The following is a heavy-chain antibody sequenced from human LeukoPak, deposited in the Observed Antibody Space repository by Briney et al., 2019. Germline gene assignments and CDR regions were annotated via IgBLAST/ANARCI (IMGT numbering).Heavy chain of an antibody. Sequence: SETLSLTCAVYGGSFSGYYWSWIRQPPGKGLEWIGTIYYSGSTYYNLSLRSRLSISLDTSKNQFSLNLSSVTAADTAVFYCARLGITQDAFDIWGQGTMVTVSS. CDR2: IYYSGST. D-gene: IGHD5-24*01. CDR3: ARLGITQDAFDI. V-gene: IGHV4-34*01. J-gene: IGHJ3*02. CDR1: GGSFSGYY.